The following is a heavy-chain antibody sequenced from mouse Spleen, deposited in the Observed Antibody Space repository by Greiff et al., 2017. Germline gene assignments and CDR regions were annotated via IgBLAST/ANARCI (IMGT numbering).Heavy chain of an antibody. CDR3: ARAVNFDY. CDR2: IFPGSGNT. CDR1: GYSFTSYY. V-gene: IGHV1-66*01. J-gene: IGHJ2*01. Sequence: VQGVESGPELVKPGASVKISCKASGYSFTSYYIHWVKQRPGQGLEWIGWIFPGSGNTKYNEKFKGKATLTADTSSSTAYMQLSSLTSEDSAVYFCARAVNFDYWGQGTTLTVSS. D-gene: IGHD1-1*01.